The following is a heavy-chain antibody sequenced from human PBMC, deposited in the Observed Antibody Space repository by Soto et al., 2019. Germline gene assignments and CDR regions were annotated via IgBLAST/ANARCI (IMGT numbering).Heavy chain of an antibody. J-gene: IGHJ4*02. CDR2: IYYGGST. Sequence: SETLSLTCTVSGGSISSGDYYWSWIRQPPGKGLEWIGYIYYGGSTYYNPSLKSRLTISVDTSKNQFSLKLSSVTAADTAVYYCASGSTIINTLDYWGQGTLVTVSS. CDR1: GGSISSGDYY. CDR3: ASGSTIINTLDY. D-gene: IGHD4-4*01. V-gene: IGHV4-30-4*01.